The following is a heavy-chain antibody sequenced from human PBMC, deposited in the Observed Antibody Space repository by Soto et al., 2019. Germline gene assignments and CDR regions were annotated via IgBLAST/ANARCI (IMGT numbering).Heavy chain of an antibody. Sequence: QVQLQQWGAGLLKPSETLSLTCAVYGGSFSGYYWSWIRQPPGKGLEWIGEINHSGSTNYNPSLKSRVTISIDTSKNQFSLKLSSVTAADTAVYYCARAPVRSGSYQDNWFDPWGQGTLVTVSS. CDR2: INHSGST. CDR3: ARAPVRSGSYQDNWFDP. D-gene: IGHD3-10*01. CDR1: GGSFSGYY. V-gene: IGHV4-34*01. J-gene: IGHJ5*02.